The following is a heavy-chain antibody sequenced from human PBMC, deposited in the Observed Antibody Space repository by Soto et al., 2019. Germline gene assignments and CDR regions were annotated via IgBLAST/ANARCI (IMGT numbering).Heavy chain of an antibody. Sequence: LRLSCAASGFTFSSYGMHWVRQAPGKGLEWVAVISYDGSNKYYADSVKGRFTISRDNSKNTLYLQMNSLRAEDTAVYYCAKESYGSGTDRPDYWGQGTLVTVSS. CDR3: AKESYGSGTDRPDY. D-gene: IGHD3-10*01. CDR1: GFTFSSYG. CDR2: ISYDGSNK. V-gene: IGHV3-30*18. J-gene: IGHJ4*02.